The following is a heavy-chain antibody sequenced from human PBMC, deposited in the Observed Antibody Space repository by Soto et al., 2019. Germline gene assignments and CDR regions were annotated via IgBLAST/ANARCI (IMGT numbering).Heavy chain of an antibody. V-gene: IGHV4-34*01. CDR1: GGSFSGYY. D-gene: IGHD2-2*01. J-gene: IGHJ6*02. CDR2: INHSGST. CDR3: ARDSCSSTSCYHYYYGMDV. Sequence: SETLSLTCAVYGGSFSGYYWNWIRQPPGKGLEWIGEINHSGSTNYNPSLKSRVTISVDTSKNQFSLKLSSVTAADTAVYYCARDSCSSTSCYHYYYGMDVWGQGTTVTVSS.